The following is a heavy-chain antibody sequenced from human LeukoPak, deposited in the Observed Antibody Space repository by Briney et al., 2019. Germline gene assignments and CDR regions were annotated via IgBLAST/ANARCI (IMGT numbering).Heavy chain of an antibody. CDR2: ISGSGGST. CDR1: GFTFSSYA. Sequence: AGGSLRLSCAASGFTFSSYAMSWVRQAPGKGLEWVSGISGSGGSTDYADSVKGRFTISRDNSKNTLYLQMNSLRAEDTAVYYCAKPQDYMDVWGKGTTVTVSS. J-gene: IGHJ6*03. CDR3: AKPQDYMDV. V-gene: IGHV3-23*01.